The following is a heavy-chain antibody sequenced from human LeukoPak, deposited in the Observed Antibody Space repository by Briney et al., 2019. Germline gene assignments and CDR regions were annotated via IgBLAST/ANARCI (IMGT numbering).Heavy chain of an antibody. D-gene: IGHD6-6*01. CDR3: ARVFAKYSSSGFDY. CDR1: GYTFTGYY. CDR2: INPNSGGT. V-gene: IGHV1-2*02. J-gene: IGHJ4*02. Sequence: ASVKVSCKASGYTFTGYYMHWVRQAPGQGLEWMGWINPNSGGTNYAQKFQGRVTMTRDTSISTAYMELSRLRSDDTAVYYCARVFAKYSSSGFDYWGEGTLVTVSS.